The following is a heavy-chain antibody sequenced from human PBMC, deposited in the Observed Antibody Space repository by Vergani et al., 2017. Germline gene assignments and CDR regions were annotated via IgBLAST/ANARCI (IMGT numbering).Heavy chain of an antibody. CDR2: ISYDGSNK. D-gene: IGHD2-21*02. CDR3: AKSGDCVYYYYYMDV. CDR1: GFTFSSYG. Sequence: VQLVESGGGLVKPGGSLRLSCAASGFTFSSYGMHWVRQAPGKGLEWVAVISYDGSNKYYADPVKGRFTISRDNSKNTLYLQMNSLRAEDTAVYYCAKSGDCVYYYYYMDVWGKGTTVTVSS. V-gene: IGHV3-30*18. J-gene: IGHJ6*03.